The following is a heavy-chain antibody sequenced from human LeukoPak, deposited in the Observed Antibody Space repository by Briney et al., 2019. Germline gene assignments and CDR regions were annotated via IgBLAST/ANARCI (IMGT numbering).Heavy chain of an antibody. CDR2: IKQDGSEK. CDR3: AELGITMIGGV. D-gene: IGHD3-10*02. Sequence: GGSLRLSCAASGFTFSSYAMSWVRQAPGRGLEWVANIKQDGSEKYYVDSVKGRFTISRDNAKSSLYLQMNSLRAEDTAVYYCAELGITMIGGVWGKGTTVTISS. V-gene: IGHV3-7*01. CDR1: GFTFSSYA. J-gene: IGHJ6*04.